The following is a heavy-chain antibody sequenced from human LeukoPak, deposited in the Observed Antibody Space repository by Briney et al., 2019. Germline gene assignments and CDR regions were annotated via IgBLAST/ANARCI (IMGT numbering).Heavy chain of an antibody. Sequence: GGSLRLSCAASDFTFSDHHMDWVRQAPGEGLEWIARIRNKARRYTTEYAASVNGRFTISRDDSENSLYLQMDSLKTEDTAVYYCARSPLGIAPFDSWGQGTLVTVSS. D-gene: IGHD7-27*01. CDR3: ARSPLGIAPFDS. V-gene: IGHV3-72*01. CDR2: IRNKARRYTT. CDR1: DFTFSDHH. J-gene: IGHJ4*02.